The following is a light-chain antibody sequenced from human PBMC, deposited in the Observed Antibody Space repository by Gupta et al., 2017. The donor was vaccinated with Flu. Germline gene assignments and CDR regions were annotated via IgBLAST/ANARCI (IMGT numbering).Light chain of an antibody. J-gene: IGKJ1*01. CDR3: QQTDNTPRT. Sequence: DIQMTQSPSSLSASVGDRVTITCRASQSISNYLNWYQQKPGKAPNLLISAASSLQSGVSSRFSGSGSGTDFTLTISSLQPEDFATYYCQQTDNTPRTFGQGTKVEAK. CDR1: QSISNY. CDR2: AAS. V-gene: IGKV1-39*01.